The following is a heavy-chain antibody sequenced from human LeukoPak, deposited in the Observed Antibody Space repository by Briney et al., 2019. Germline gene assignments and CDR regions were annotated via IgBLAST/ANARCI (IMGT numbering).Heavy chain of an antibody. CDR1: GFTFSSYE. Sequence: GGSLRLSCAASGFTFSSYEMNWVRQAPGKGLEWVSYISSSGSTIYYADSVKGRFTISRDNAKNSLYLQMNSLRAEDTAVYYCVFETYDSSGYSNYWGQGTLVTVSS. J-gene: IGHJ4*02. CDR2: ISSSGSTI. V-gene: IGHV3-48*03. D-gene: IGHD3-22*01. CDR3: VFETYDSSGYSNY.